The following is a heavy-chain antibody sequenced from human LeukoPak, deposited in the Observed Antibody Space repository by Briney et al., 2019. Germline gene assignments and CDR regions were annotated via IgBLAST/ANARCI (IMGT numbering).Heavy chain of an antibody. CDR2: IHYSGST. D-gene: IGHD1-26*01. CDR1: GGSISSSSYY. V-gene: IGHV4-39*07. Sequence: SETLSLTCTVSGGSISSSSYYWGWIRQPPGKGLEWIGSIHYSGSTNYNPSLKSRVTISVDTSKNQFSLKLSSVTAADTAVYYCARLRGRPSKSKVGVKLYYYMDVWGKGTTVTVSS. J-gene: IGHJ6*03. CDR3: ARLRGRPSKSKVGVKLYYYMDV.